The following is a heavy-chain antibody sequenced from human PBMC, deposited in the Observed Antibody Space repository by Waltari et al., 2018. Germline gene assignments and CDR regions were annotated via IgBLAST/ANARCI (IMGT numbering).Heavy chain of an antibody. D-gene: IGHD2-21*01. CDR2: ISSSSSYI. CDR1: GFTFSSYS. CDR3: ARDSAYCGGDCPWVAFDI. V-gene: IGHV3-21*01. Sequence: EVQLVESGGGLVKPGGSLRLSCAASGFTFSSYSMNWVRLAPGKGLEWVSSISSSSSYIYYADSVKGRFTISRDNAKNSLYLQMNSLRAEDTAVYYCARDSAYCGGDCPWVAFDIWGQGTMVTVSS. J-gene: IGHJ3*02.